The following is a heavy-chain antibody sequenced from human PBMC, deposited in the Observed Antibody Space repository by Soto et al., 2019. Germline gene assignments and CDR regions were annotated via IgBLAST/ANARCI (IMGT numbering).Heavy chain of an antibody. CDR3: ARDQEYCSGGSCYFDY. V-gene: IGHV3-74*01. CDR2: INSDGSST. CDR1: GFTFSISG. Sequence: GGSLRLSCAASGFTFSISGMTWVRQAPGKGLVWVSRINSDGSSTSYADSVKGRFTISRDNAKNTLYLQMNSLRAEDTAVYYCARDQEYCSGGSCYFDYWGQGTLVTVSS. D-gene: IGHD2-15*01. J-gene: IGHJ4*02.